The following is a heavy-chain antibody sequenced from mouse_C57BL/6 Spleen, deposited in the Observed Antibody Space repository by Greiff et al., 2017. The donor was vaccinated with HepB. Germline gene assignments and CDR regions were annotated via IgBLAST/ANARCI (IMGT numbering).Heavy chain of an antibody. CDR3: ARSDPITTVVGRYYAMDY. V-gene: IGHV1-69*01. Sequence: VQLQQSGAELVMPGASVKLSCKASGYTFTSYWMHWVKQRPGQGLEWIGEIDPSDSYTNYNQKFKGKSTLTVDKSSSTAYMQLSSLTSEDSAVYYCARSDPITTVVGRYYAMDYWGQGTSVTVSS. J-gene: IGHJ4*01. D-gene: IGHD1-1*01. CDR2: IDPSDSYT. CDR1: GYTFTSYW.